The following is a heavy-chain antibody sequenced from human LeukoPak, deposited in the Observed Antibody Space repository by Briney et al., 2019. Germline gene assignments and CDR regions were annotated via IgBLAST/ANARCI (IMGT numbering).Heavy chain of an antibody. J-gene: IGHJ4*02. CDR3: ARGGYSSSWYYFDY. CDR2: IYYSGST. D-gene: IGHD6-13*01. Sequence: SETLSLTCTVSGGSISSYYWSWIRQPPGKGLEWIGYIYYSGSTNYNPSLKSRVTISVDTSKNQFSLKLSSVTAADTAVYYCARGGYSSSWYYFDYWGQGILVTVSS. V-gene: IGHV4-59*01. CDR1: GGSISSYY.